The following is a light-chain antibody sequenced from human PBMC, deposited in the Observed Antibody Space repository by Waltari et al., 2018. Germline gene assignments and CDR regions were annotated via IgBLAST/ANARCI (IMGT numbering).Light chain of an antibody. CDR1: SGHSDYA. V-gene: IGLV4-69*01. J-gene: IGLJ2*01. CDR2: VNSGGSD. Sequence: QVVLTQSPSASASLGASVKLTCTLSSGHSDYAIAWHQQQPEKCPRYLMKVNSGGSDIKWDGIPGRCAGASAGAERYLAICSLQSEDEAECSCQTWETVNHVIFGGGTKLTVL. CDR3: QTWETVNHVI.